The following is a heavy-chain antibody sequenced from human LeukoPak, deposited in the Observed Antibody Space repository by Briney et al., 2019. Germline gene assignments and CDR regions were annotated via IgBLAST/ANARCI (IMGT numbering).Heavy chain of an antibody. CDR3: ARDQVGGLHYHPDAFDI. CDR2: ISSSSSYI. D-gene: IGHD3-16*01. Sequence: GGSLRLSCAASGFTLSSYSMNWVRQAPGKGLEWVSSISSSSSYIYYADSVKGRFTISRDNAKNSLYLQMNSLRAEDTAVYYCARDQVGGLHYHPDAFDIWGQGTMVTVSS. CDR1: GFTLSSYS. J-gene: IGHJ3*02. V-gene: IGHV3-21*01.